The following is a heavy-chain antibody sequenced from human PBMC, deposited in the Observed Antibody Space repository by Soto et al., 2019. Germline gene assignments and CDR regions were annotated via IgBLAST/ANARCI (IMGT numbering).Heavy chain of an antibody. J-gene: IGHJ5*02. CDR3: ARDLYSSGWYYWFDP. V-gene: IGHV3-30-3*01. CDR2: ISYDGSNK. Sequence: QVQLVESGGGVVQPGRSLRLSCAASGFTFSSYAMHWVRQAPGKGLEWVAVISYDGSNKYYADSVKGRFTISRDKSKNALYLQMNSLRAEDTAVYYCARDLYSSGWYYWFDPWGQGTLVTVSS. CDR1: GFTFSSYA. D-gene: IGHD6-19*01.